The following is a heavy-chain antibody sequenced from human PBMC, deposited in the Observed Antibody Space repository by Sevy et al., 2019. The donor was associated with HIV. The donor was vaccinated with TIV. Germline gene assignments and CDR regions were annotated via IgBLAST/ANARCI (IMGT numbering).Heavy chain of an antibody. CDR2: ISGSGLTT. J-gene: IGHJ3*02. CDR1: GFTFTNYA. CDR3: AGGRYDSGGSFDAFDI. D-gene: IGHD3-22*01. V-gene: IGHV3-23*01. Sequence: GGSLRLSCAASGFTFTNYAMSWVRQAPGKGLEWVSAISGSGLTTYYAAFVTGRFMISRDKSKNTLYLQMHSLRAEDTAVYYCAGGRYDSGGSFDAFDIWGQGTMVTVSS.